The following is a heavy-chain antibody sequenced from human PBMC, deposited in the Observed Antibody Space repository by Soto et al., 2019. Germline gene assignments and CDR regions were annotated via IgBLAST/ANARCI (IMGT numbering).Heavy chain of an antibody. CDR2: IKSKSEGETI. V-gene: IGHV3-15*01. J-gene: IGHJ4*02. Sequence: EVQLVESGGGLVEPGGSLRLSCAASGFTFSNAWMSWVRQAPGKGLEWVGRIKSKSEGETIDYAAPVKGRFTISRDDSKTTLYLQMTSLKSEATGVYYCTRGPVGSTRPLDYWGQGTLVTVSS. D-gene: IGHD2-2*01. CDR1: GFTFSNAW. CDR3: TRGPVGSTRPLDY.